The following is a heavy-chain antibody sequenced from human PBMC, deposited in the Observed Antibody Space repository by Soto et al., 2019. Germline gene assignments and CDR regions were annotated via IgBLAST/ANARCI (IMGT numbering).Heavy chain of an antibody. Sequence: SETLSLTCTVSGGSISSSSYYWGWIRQPPGKGLEWIGSIYYSGSTYYNPSLKSRVTISVDTSKNQFSLKLSSVTAADTAVYYCARRLRYSSRWYLLDYWGQGTLVTVSS. D-gene: IGHD6-13*01. CDR2: IYYSGST. V-gene: IGHV4-39*01. CDR3: ARRLRYSSRWYLLDY. J-gene: IGHJ4*02. CDR1: GGSISSSSYY.